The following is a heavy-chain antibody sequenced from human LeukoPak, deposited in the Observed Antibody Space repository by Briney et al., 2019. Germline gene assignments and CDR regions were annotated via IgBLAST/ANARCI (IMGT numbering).Heavy chain of an antibody. D-gene: IGHD3-22*01. CDR2: ISSSSSRSSSYM. V-gene: IGHV3-21*01. J-gene: IGHJ4*02. Sequence: GGSLRLSCAASGFTFSGYTMNWVRQAPGKGLEWVSSISSSSSRSSSYMYYTDSVKGRFTISRDNAKNSLYLQLSSLRAEDTAVYYCAREGYYDSSGYLSHWGQGTLVTVSS. CDR3: AREGYYDSSGYLSH. CDR1: GFTFSGYT.